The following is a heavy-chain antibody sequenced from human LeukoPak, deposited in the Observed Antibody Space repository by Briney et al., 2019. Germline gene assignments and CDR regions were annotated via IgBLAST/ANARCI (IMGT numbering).Heavy chain of an antibody. CDR3: AEGITPGY. J-gene: IGHJ4*02. D-gene: IGHD3-16*01. CDR2: IKQDGSEK. Sequence: GLEWVANIKQDGSEKYYVDSVKGRFTISRDNAKNSLYLQMNSLRAEDTAVYYCAEGITPGYWGQGTLVTVSS. V-gene: IGHV3-7*01.